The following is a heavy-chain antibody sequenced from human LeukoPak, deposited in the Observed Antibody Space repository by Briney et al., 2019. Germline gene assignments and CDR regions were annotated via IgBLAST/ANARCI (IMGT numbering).Heavy chain of an antibody. Sequence: PGGSLRLSCAASGFTFSCYWMHWVRQAPGKGLVWVSRLNIDGSKTNYADSVKGRFTISRDNAKNTLYLQMNSLRAEDTAVYYCARHAVGGNWFDPWGQGTLVTVSS. CDR3: ARHAVGGNWFDP. CDR1: GFTFSCYW. D-gene: IGHD6-19*01. V-gene: IGHV3-74*01. CDR2: LNIDGSKT. J-gene: IGHJ5*02.